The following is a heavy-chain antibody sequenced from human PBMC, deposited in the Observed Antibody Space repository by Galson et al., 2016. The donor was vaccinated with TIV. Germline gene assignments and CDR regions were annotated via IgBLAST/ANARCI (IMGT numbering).Heavy chain of an antibody. D-gene: IGHD1-26*01. CDR3: ARKREWDRNGWFDH. V-gene: IGHV2-70*01. CDR2: LDWENDK. J-gene: IGHJ5*02. CDR1: GFSLRSSGVC. Sequence: PALVKPTQTLTLTCTFSGFSLRSSGVCVSWIRQAPGKALEWLALLDWENDKYYNAYLKTRIPISKDTSKNRIVLTMTNMGPVDTATYYCARKREWDRNGWFDHWGQGVRVTVSS.